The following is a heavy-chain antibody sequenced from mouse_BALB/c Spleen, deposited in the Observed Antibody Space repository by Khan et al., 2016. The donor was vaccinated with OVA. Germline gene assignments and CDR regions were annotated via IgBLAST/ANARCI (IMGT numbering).Heavy chain of an antibody. CDR1: GFTFSTYG. J-gene: IGHJ3*01. D-gene: IGHD1-1*01. Sequence: EVELVESGGDLVKPGGSLKLSCAASGFTFSTYGMSWVRQAPDKRLEWVATVSTCGSYTYYPESFKGRFTISRDNAKNTLYLQMSGLRSEDTAMFYCTRLAYYYDSEGFAYWGQGTLVTVSA. CDR3: TRLAYYYDSEGFAY. V-gene: IGHV5-6*01. CDR2: VSTCGSYT.